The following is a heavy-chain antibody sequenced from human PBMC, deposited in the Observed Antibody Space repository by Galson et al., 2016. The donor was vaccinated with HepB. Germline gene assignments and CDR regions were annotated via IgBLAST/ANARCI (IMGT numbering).Heavy chain of an antibody. J-gene: IGHJ4*02. V-gene: IGHV4-39*01. Sequence: LSLTCTVSGGSISSSSYYWGWIRQPPGKGLEWIGSIYYSGSTYYNPSLKSRVTISVDTPKNQFSLKLSSVTASDTAVYYCTRQGYRTHGVCYLGFDYWGQGTLVTVSS. D-gene: IGHD2-8*01. CDR2: IYYSGST. CDR1: GGSISSSSYY. CDR3: TRQGYRTHGVCYLGFDY.